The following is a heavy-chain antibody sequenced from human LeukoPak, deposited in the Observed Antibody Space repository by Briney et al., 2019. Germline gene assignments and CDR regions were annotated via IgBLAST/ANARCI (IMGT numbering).Heavy chain of an antibody. D-gene: IGHD6-13*01. J-gene: IGHJ6*03. Sequence: PGGSLRLSCAASGFTFSNAWMSWVRQAPGKGLEWVGRIKSKTDGGTTDYAAPVKGRFTISRDDSKNTLYLQMNSLKTEDTAVYYCTTEEQQRPRYYYYYYMDVWGKGTTVTVSS. CDR3: TTEEQQRPRYYYYYYMDV. CDR2: IKSKTDGGTT. V-gene: IGHV3-15*01. CDR1: GFTFSNAW.